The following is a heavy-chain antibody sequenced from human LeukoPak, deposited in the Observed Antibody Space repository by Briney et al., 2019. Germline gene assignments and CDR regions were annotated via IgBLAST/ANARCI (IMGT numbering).Heavy chain of an antibody. V-gene: IGHV4-4*07. CDR1: GGSISSYD. D-gene: IGHD6-19*01. CDR3: ARTTSSGWTWG. CDR2: IYASGNT. J-gene: IGHJ4*02. Sequence: PSETLSLTCTVSGGSISSYDWSWVRQPAGKGLEWIGRIYASGNTNYNPSLKGRVTMTVDTSKNQFSLNLSSVTAADTAVYYCARTTSSGWTWGWGQGTLVTVSS.